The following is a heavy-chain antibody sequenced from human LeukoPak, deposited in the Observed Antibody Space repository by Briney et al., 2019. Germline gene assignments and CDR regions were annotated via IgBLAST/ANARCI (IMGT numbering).Heavy chain of an antibody. CDR1: GYTFTGYY. J-gene: IGHJ6*02. V-gene: IGHV1-2*02. CDR3: ARDRCSSSGWMGFCYYYYGMDV. D-gene: IGHD6-19*01. Sequence: ASVKVSCKASGYTFTGYYMHWVRQAPGQGLEWMGWINPNSGGTSYAQKFQGRVTMTRDTSISTAYMELSRLRSDDTAVYYCARDRCSSSGWMGFCYYYYGMDVWGQGTTVTVSS. CDR2: INPNSGGT.